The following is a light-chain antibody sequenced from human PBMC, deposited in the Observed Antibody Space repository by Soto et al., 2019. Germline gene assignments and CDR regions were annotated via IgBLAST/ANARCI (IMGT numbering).Light chain of an antibody. CDR2: DAS. CDR1: QDIKNY. Sequence: DIQMTQSPSSLSASVGERVTITCQASQDIKNYLNWYQQKSGKAPKLLIYDASDLETGVPSRFSGSGSGTDFTFTINSLQPEDIATYYCQQYDNLPLTFGGGTKVEIK. V-gene: IGKV1-33*01. CDR3: QQYDNLPLT. J-gene: IGKJ4*01.